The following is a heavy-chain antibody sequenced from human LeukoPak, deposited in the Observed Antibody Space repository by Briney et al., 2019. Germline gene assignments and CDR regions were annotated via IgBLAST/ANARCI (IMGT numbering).Heavy chain of an antibody. Sequence: GGSLRLSCAASGFTSSSYWMSWVRQAPGKGLEWVANIKQDGSEKYYVDSVKGRFTISRDNAKNSLYLQMNSLRAEDTAVYYCARDHYFDYWGQGTLVTVSS. CDR1: GFTSSSYW. CDR2: IKQDGSEK. CDR3: ARDHYFDY. V-gene: IGHV3-7*01. J-gene: IGHJ4*02.